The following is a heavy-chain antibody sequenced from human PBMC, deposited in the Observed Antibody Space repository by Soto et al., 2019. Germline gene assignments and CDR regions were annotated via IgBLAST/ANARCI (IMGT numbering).Heavy chain of an antibody. Sequence: GGSLRLSCAASGFTFSSYSMNWVRQAPGKGLEWVSYISSSSSTIDYADSVKGRFTISRDNAKNSLYLQMNSLRAEDTAVYYCARDDSGSYYYYYGMDVWGQGTTVTVSS. CDR2: ISSSSSTI. V-gene: IGHV3-48*04. J-gene: IGHJ6*02. CDR3: ARDDSGSYYYYYGMDV. CDR1: GFTFSSYS. D-gene: IGHD1-26*01.